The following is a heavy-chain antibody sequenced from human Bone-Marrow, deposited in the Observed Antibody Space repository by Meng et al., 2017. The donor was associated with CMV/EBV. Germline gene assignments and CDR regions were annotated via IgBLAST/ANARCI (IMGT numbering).Heavy chain of an antibody. J-gene: IGHJ5*02. CDR3: AREGTGWWFDP. CDR1: GGSISSYY. V-gene: IGHV4-59*01. D-gene: IGHD2-15*01. Sequence: SETLSLTCTDSGGSISSYYWSWSRQPPGKGLEWIGHIYYSGNTNYNPSLKSRVTRSVDTSKNPFSLKLSSVTAADTAVYYCAREGTGWWFDPTGQATLVAASS. CDR2: IYYSGNT.